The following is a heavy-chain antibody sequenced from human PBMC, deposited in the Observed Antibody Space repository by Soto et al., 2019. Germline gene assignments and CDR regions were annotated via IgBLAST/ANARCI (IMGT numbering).Heavy chain of an antibody. CDR1: GFKFSNYA. V-gene: IGHV3-23*01. D-gene: IGHD3-16*01. J-gene: IGHJ4*02. Sequence: HLGGSLRLSCAASGFKFSNYAMSWVRQAPGKGLEWVSLISATGGGTYYADSVKVRFTISRDNSHNTLYLQVHSLTAEDTAVYYCAKDRRAGGNSAFYFDFWGQGAQVTVSS. CDR3: AKDRRAGGNSAFYFDF. CDR2: ISATGGGT.